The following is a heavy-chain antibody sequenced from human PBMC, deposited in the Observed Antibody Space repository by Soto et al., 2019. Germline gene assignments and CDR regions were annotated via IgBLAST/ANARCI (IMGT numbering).Heavy chain of an antibody. V-gene: IGHV1-2*04. CDR3: ATSRISIAVAGETEYYFDY. J-gene: IGHJ4*02. Sequence: ASVKVSCKAYGYVFTGYYMHWVRQATGQGLEWMGWINTSNGDTNYTQKFQGWVTITRDTSISTAYMELSRLISDDTAVYYCATSRISIAVAGETEYYFDYWGQGTLVTVSS. CDR1: GYVFTGYY. CDR2: INTSNGDT. D-gene: IGHD6-19*01.